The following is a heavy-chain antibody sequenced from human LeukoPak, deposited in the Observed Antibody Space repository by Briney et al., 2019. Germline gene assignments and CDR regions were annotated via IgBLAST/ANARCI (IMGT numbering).Heavy chain of an antibody. J-gene: IGHJ3*02. D-gene: IGHD3-10*01. CDR3: ARHTDPGHAFDI. CDR2: IYYSAST. V-gene: IGHV4-39*01. Sequence: SETLSLTCTVSGGSISASGHYWGWIRQPPGKGREWIGSIYYSASTYYNPSLRSRVTMSLDTSKNQFSLKVNSVTAADTAVYYCARHTDPGHAFDIWGQGTMVTVSS. CDR1: GGSISASGHY.